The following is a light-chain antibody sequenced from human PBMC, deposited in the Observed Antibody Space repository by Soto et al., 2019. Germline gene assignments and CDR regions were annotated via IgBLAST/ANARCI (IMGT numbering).Light chain of an antibody. J-gene: IGKJ1*01. CDR2: GAS. CDR1: QTISSSY. CDR3: QQYGSSPWT. V-gene: IGKV3-20*01. Sequence: EIVLTQSPGTLSLSPGERATLSCRASQTISSSYLAWYQQRPGQAPRLLIYGASTRATGIPDRFSGRGSGTDFALTISRLKPEDFAVYHCQQYGSSPWTFGQGTKVEIK.